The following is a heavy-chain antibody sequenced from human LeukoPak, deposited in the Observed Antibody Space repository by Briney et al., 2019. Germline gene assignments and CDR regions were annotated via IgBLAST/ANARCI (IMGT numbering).Heavy chain of an antibody. J-gene: IGHJ6*03. D-gene: IGHD2-2*01. Sequence: SETLSLTCSVSGYSINSGYYWGWIRQSPGKGLEWIGSISHSGITHYVPSLKSRVTISIDTSKNQFSLKLSSVTAADTAVYYCAREVHQLLSGDFYYYMDVWGKGTTVTVSS. CDR1: GYSINSGYY. CDR2: ISHSGIT. V-gene: IGHV4-38-2*02. CDR3: AREVHQLLSGDFYYYMDV.